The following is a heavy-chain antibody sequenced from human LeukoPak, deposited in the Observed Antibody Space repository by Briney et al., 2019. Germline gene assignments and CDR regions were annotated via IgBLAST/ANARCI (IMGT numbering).Heavy chain of an antibody. CDR3: ARAEGGYDYSVAY. J-gene: IGHJ4*02. D-gene: IGHD5-12*01. CDR2: IRGFGETT. CDR1: GITLSTHG. V-gene: IGHV3-23*01. Sequence: PGESLRLSCVASGITLSTHGVSWVRQAPGKGLEWVSAIRGFGETTFYADSVKGRFTISRDNSKNTLYLQMSSLRAEDTAVYYCARAEGGYDYSVAYWGQGTLVTVSS.